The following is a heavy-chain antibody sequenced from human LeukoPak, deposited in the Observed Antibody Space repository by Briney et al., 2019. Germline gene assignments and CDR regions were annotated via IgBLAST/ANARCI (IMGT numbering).Heavy chain of an antibody. Sequence: SETLSLTCTVSGGSINNYYWSWIRQPPGKGLEWIGYIYYSGSTNYNPSLKSRVTISVDTSRNQFSLKLSSVTAADTAVYYCARHGYYGPLDAFDIWGQGTMVTVSS. CDR1: GGSINNYY. V-gene: IGHV4-59*08. CDR3: ARHGYYGPLDAFDI. CDR2: IYYSGST. D-gene: IGHD3-22*01. J-gene: IGHJ3*02.